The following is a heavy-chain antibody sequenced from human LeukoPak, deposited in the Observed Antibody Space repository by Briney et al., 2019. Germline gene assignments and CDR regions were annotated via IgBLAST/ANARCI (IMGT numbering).Heavy chain of an antibody. CDR1: GFTFSDYW. J-gene: IGHJ4*02. CDR2: VKSDGSTT. D-gene: IGHD4-23*01. Sequence: GGSLRLSCAASGFTFSDYWMHWGRQAPGKGLVWVSRVKSDGSTTAYADSVKGRFTISRDNAKNTLFLQMNSLRTEDTAVYYCAGGHRGNLPFDYWGQGTLVTVSS. CDR3: AGGHRGNLPFDY. V-gene: IGHV3-74*01.